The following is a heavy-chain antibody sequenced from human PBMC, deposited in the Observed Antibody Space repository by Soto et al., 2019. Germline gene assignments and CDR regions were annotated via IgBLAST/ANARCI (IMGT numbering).Heavy chain of an antibody. J-gene: IGHJ4*02. CDR3: ARQSYSSYYFDY. V-gene: IGHV3-64*01. CDR1: GFTFSSYA. D-gene: IGHD6-13*01. CDR2: ISSNGGST. Sequence: EVQLVESGGGLVQPGGSLRLSCAASGFTFSSYAMHWVRQAPGKGLDYVSAISSNGGSTYYANSVKGRFTISRDNSKNTLYLQMGSLRAEDMAVYYCARQSYSSYYFDYWGQGTLVTVSS.